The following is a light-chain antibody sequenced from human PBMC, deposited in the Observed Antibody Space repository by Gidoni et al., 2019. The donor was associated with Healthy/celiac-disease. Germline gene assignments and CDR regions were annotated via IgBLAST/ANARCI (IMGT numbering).Light chain of an antibody. V-gene: IGKV1-39*01. CDR3: QQSYSTPYT. J-gene: IGKJ2*01. Sequence: DIQMTQSPSSLSASVGDRVTITCRASQSISSYLNWYQQKPGKAPKLLIYAASSLQSGVPSMSSGSGSGTYFTLTISSLRPEYFATYYCQQSYSTPYTFGQGTKLEIK. CDR2: AAS. CDR1: QSISSY.